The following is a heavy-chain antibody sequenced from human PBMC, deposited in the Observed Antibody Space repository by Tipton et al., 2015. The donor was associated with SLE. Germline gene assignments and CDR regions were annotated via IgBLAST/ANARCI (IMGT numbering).Heavy chain of an antibody. J-gene: IGHJ4*02. CDR1: GFTFNNYA. D-gene: IGHD2-15*01. V-gene: IGHV3-74*01. CDR3: ARAGASLGYCGGGSCYIDY. Sequence: SLRLSCAASGFTFNNYAMSWVRQTPGKGLVWVSRINGPGSSTSFADSVKGRFTISRDNAKNTLYLQMNSLRAEDTAVYYCARAGASLGYCGGGSCYIDYWGQGTLVTVSS. CDR2: INGPGSST.